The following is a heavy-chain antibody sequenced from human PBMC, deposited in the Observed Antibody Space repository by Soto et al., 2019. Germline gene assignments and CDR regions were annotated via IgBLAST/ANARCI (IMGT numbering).Heavy chain of an antibody. CDR3: VSHRNYIVVSGSFFDY. J-gene: IGHJ4*02. CDR2: IYYSGST. V-gene: IGHV4-34*01. CDR1: GGSFSGYY. Sequence: PSETLSLTCAVSGGSFSGYYWNWIRQHPGKGLEWIGEIYYSGSTHYNPSLKSRVTVSVDTSKNQFSLKLTSVTAADTAVYFCVSHRNYIVVSGSFFDYWSQGTLVTVS. D-gene: IGHD6-19*01.